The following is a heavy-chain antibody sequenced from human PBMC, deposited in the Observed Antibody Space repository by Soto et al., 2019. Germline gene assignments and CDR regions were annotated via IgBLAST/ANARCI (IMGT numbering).Heavy chain of an antibody. CDR1: GGSISGDYYH. V-gene: IGHV4-30-4*08. CDR3: AREDDGGDRDYYGLDV. D-gene: IGHD2-21*02. Sequence: PSETLSLTCTVSGGSISGDYYHWTWIRHSPGKGLEWIGYVFHSGSVLYNPSLKSRLNISVDTSKNQFSLRLSSVTAADTAVYFCAREDDGGDRDYYGLDVWXQGTTVTVSS. CDR2: VFHSGSV. J-gene: IGHJ6*02.